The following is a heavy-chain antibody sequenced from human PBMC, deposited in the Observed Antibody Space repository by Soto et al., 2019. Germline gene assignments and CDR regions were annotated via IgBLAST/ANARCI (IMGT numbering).Heavy chain of an antibody. V-gene: IGHV3-23*01. CDR1: GFTFSSYA. D-gene: IGHD3-3*01. J-gene: IGHJ6*03. CDR2: ISGSGGST. CDR3: AKGDYYDFWSGEGYYYYMDV. Sequence: EVPLLESGGGLVQPGGSLRLSCAASGFTFSSYAMSWVRQAPGKGLEWVSAISGSGGSTYYADSVKGRFTISRDNSKNTLYLQMNSLRAEDTAVYYCAKGDYYDFWSGEGYYYYMDVWGKGTTVTVSS.